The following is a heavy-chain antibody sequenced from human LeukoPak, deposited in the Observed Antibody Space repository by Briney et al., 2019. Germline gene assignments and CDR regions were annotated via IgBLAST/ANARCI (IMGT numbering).Heavy chain of an antibody. CDR1: GFTFSSYS. J-gene: IGHJ4*02. V-gene: IGHV3-21*01. CDR2: ISSSSSYI. CDR3: ARDIAAAGTGY. Sequence: SGGSLRLPCAASGFTFSSYSMNWVRQAPGKGLEWVSSISSSSSYIYYADSVKGRFTISRDNAKNSLYLQMNSLRAEDTAVYYCARDIAAAGTGYWGQGTLVTVSS. D-gene: IGHD6-13*01.